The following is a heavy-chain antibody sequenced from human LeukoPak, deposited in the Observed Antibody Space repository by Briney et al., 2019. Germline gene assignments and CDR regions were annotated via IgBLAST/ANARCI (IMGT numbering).Heavy chain of an antibody. Sequence: PGGSLRLSCAASGFTFSRHWMHWVRQPPGKGLVWVSRINSDGSSTTYADAVKGRFTISRDNAKNTLYLQLNSLRAEDTAVYYCASDTVDTAVGIDYWGQGTLVTVSS. J-gene: IGHJ4*02. V-gene: IGHV3-74*01. D-gene: IGHD5-18*01. CDR1: GFTFSRHW. CDR3: ASDTVDTAVGIDY. CDR2: INSDGSST.